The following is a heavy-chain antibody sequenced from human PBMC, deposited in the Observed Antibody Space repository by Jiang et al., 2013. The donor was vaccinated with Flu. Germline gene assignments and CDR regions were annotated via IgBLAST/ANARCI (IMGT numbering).Heavy chain of an antibody. CDR1: YY. D-gene: IGHD5-24*01. V-gene: IGHV4-59*01. CDR2: IYYSGST. CDR3: ARDGRWPYGAFDI. Sequence: YYWSWIRQPPGKGLEWIGYIYYSGSTNYNPSLKSRVTISVDTSKNQFSLKLSSVTAADTAVYYCARDGRWPYGAFDIWAKGQVVTVSS. J-gene: IGHJ3*02.